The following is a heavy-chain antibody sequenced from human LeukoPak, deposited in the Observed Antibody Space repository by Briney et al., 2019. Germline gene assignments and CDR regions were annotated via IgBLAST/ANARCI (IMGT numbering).Heavy chain of an antibody. D-gene: IGHD1-26*01. V-gene: IGHV4-59*01. J-gene: IGHJ4*02. CDR3: ARFLRVTGTYHFDS. CDR2: IYYSGTT. Sequence: SETLSLTCTVSGASIGSYYWNWIRQPPGKGLQWIGYIYYSGTTNYNPSLKSRVTISIDTSKNQFSLELSSVTAADTAVYYCARFLRVTGTYHFDSWGQGSLVTASS. CDR1: GASIGSYY.